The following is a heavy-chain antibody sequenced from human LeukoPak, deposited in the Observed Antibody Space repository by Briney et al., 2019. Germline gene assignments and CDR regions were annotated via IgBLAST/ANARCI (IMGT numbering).Heavy chain of an antibody. CDR1: GFTFSSYS. CDR2: ISSSSSTI. V-gene: IGHV3-48*01. Sequence: GGSLRLSCAASGFTFSSYSMNWVRQAPGKGLEWVSYISSSSSTIYYADSVKGRFTISRDNAKNSLYLQMNSLRAEDTAVYYCARDQGGFDTAMVTTFDYWGQGTLVTVSS. D-gene: IGHD5-18*01. CDR3: ARDQGGFDTAMVTTFDY. J-gene: IGHJ4*02.